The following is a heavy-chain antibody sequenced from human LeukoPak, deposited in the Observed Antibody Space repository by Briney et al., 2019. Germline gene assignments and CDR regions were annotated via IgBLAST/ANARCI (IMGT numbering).Heavy chain of an antibody. J-gene: IGHJ5*02. CDR1: GYTFTSYA. CDR2: INTNTGNP. D-gene: IGHD2-2*01. CDR3: ARDRWVIVPAPRGRGWFDP. V-gene: IGHV7-4-1*02. Sequence: APVKVSCKASGYTFTSYAMNWVRQAPGQGLEWMGWINTNTGNPTYAQGFTGRFVFSLDTSVSTAYLQISSLKAEDTAVYYCARDRWVIVPAPRGRGWFDPWGQGTLVTVSS.